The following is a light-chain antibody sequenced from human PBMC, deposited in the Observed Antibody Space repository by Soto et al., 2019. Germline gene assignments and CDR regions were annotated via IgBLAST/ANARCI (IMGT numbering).Light chain of an antibody. CDR2: GAS. J-gene: IGKJ1*01. Sequence: IVLTHSPATLSLSPCERATLSFRASQSLSSSYLAWYQQKPGQAPRLLIYGASSRATGIPARFSGSGSGTEFTLTISSLQSEDFAVYYCQQYNNWPPWTFGRGTKVDNK. CDR3: QQYNNWPPWT. CDR1: QSLSSSY. V-gene: IGKV3D-15*01.